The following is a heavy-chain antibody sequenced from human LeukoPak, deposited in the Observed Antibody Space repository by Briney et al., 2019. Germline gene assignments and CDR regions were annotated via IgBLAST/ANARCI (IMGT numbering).Heavy chain of an antibody. Sequence: GGSLRLSCAASGFTFSSYAMSWVRQAPGKGLGWVSSFSGSGSSTYYADSVKGRFTISRDNSKNTLYLQMNSLRAEDTALYSCAKDYGGNSDAFDIWGQGTVVTVSS. CDR1: GFTFSSYA. CDR2: FSGSGSST. J-gene: IGHJ3*02. V-gene: IGHV3-23*01. D-gene: IGHD4-23*01. CDR3: AKDYGGNSDAFDI.